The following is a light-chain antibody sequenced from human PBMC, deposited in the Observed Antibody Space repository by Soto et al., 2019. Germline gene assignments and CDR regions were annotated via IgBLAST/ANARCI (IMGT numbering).Light chain of an antibody. J-gene: IGKJ1*01. CDR1: QSVAAS. CDR3: QQYNSYSPT. CDR2: DAS. V-gene: IGKV1-5*01. Sequence: DIQMTHSPSTLSASVGDIVTITCRASQSVAASLAWYQQKPGEAPKLLIYDASSLGSGVPSRFSGSGSGTEFTLTISSLQPEDFATYYCQQYNSYSPTFGQGTKVDIK.